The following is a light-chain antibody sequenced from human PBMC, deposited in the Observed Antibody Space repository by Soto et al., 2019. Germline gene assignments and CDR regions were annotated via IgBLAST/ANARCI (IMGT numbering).Light chain of an antibody. CDR3: QQRSNWPIT. Sequence: IVLSQSPATLSLSPGERATLSCRASQSVSRYLAWYQQKPGQAPRLLIYDASNRATGIPARFSGSGSGTDFTLTISSLEPEDFAVYYCQQRSNWPITFGQGTKVDI. CDR2: DAS. CDR1: QSVSRY. V-gene: IGKV3-11*01. J-gene: IGKJ1*01.